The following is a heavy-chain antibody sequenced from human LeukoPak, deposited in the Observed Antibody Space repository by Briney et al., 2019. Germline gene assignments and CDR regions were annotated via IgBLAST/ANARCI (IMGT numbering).Heavy chain of an antibody. D-gene: IGHD1-26*01. CDR3: ARIGEPIDY. CDR1: GGSISSYY. Sequence: SETLSLTCTVSGGSISSYYWSWIRQPPGKGLEWIGYIYYTGTTDYNPSLKSRVTISVDTSKNQFSLKLSSVTAADTAVYYCARIGEPIDYWGQGTLVTVSS. V-gene: IGHV4-59*01. J-gene: IGHJ4*02. CDR2: IYYTGTT.